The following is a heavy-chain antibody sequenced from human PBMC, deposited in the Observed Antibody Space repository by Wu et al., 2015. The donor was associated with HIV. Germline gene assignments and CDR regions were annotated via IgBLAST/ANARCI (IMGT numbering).Heavy chain of an antibody. CDR3: VAVADLNWFDP. D-gene: IGHD6-19*01. CDR1: GYTFTDYY. J-gene: IGHJ5*02. CDR2: MNPNSGNT. Sequence: VQLVQSGAEVKKPGATVKISCKVSGYTFTDYYMHWVQQAPGQGLEWMGWMNPNSGNTGFAQKFQGRVTMTRNTFINTAYMELNSLTVEDTAVYYCVAVADLNWFDPWGQGTLVTVSS. V-gene: IGHV1-8*02.